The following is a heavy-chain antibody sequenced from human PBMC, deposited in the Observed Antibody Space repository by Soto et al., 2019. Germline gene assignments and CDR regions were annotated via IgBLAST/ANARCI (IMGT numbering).Heavy chain of an antibody. V-gene: IGHV1-18*01. CDR3: ARAFQEGYCSDGSCRYYYYGMDV. CDR2: ISVYIGNT. D-gene: IGHD2-15*01. J-gene: IGHJ6*02. Sequence: QVQLVQSGAEVKKPGASVKVSCKASGYTFTSYGISWVRQAPGQGLEWMGWISVYIGNTNHAQKLQGRVTMTTDTSTRTAYMELRSLRSDDTAVYYCARAFQEGYCSDGSCRYYYYGMDVWGQGTTVTVSS. CDR1: GYTFTSYG.